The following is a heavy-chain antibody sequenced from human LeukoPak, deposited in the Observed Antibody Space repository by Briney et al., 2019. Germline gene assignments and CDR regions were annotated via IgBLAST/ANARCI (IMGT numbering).Heavy chain of an antibody. J-gene: IGHJ4*02. CDR2: IYYRGNT. CDR3: ARVGSGWYPSDFDY. Sequence: SETLSLTCTVSGGSISSYYWSWIRQPPGKGLEWIGYIYYRGNTNYNPSLKSRVTISVDTSKNQFSLKLSSVTAADTAVYYCARVGSGWYPSDFDYWGQGNLVTVSS. V-gene: IGHV4-59*08. CDR1: GGSISSYY. D-gene: IGHD6-19*01.